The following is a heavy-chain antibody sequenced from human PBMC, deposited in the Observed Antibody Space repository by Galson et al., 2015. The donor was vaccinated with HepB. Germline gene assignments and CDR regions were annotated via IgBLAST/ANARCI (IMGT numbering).Heavy chain of an antibody. D-gene: IGHD4-17*01. J-gene: IGHJ4*02. V-gene: IGHV1-69*13. Sequence: SVKVSCKASGGTFSSYAISWVRQAPGQGLEWMGGIIPIFGTANYAQKFQGRVTITADESTSTGYMELSSLRSEDTAVYYCARDHDYGDYYLTYWGQGTLVTVSS. CDR3: ARDHDYGDYYLTY. CDR2: IIPIFGTA. CDR1: GGTFSSYA.